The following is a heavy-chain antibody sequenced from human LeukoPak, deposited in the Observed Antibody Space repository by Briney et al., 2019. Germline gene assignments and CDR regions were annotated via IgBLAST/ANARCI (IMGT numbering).Heavy chain of an antibody. CDR1: GFTVSNKY. CDR2: ISGSGSGGST. CDR3: AREAAGATMRGKNWFDP. J-gene: IGHJ5*02. V-gene: IGHV3-23*01. Sequence: GGSLRLSCAASGFTVSNKYMTWVRQAPGKGLEWVSNISGSGSGGSTYYADSGKGRFTISSDNSKNTLYMQMNSLRTADTAVYYCAREAAGATMRGKNWFDPWGQGTLVTVSS. D-gene: IGHD5-12*01.